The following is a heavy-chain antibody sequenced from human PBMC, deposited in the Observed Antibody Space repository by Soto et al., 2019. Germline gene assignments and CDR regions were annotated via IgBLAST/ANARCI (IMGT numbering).Heavy chain of an antibody. CDR1: GGSISSGGYY. V-gene: IGHV4-31*03. Sequence: PSETLSLTCTVSGGSISSGGYYWSWIRQHPGKGLEWIGYIYYSGSTYYNPSLKSRVTISVDTSKNQFSLKLSSVTAADTAVYYCARGRIAAAGANFDYWGQGTLVTVSS. D-gene: IGHD6-13*01. CDR2: IYYSGST. CDR3: ARGRIAAAGANFDY. J-gene: IGHJ4*02.